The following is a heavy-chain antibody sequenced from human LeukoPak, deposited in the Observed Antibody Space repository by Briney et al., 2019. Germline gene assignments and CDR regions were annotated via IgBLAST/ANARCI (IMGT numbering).Heavy chain of an antibody. CDR1: GGSISTISSSGYY. J-gene: IGHJ4*02. D-gene: IGHD1-26*01. CDR2: IYYSGST. V-gene: IGHV4-39*07. Sequence: SETLSLTCTVSGGSISTISSSGYYWGWIRQPPGKGLEWIGSIYYSGSTYYNPSLKSRVTISVDTSKNQFSLNLSSVTAADTAVYYCARPYYSGSYLYFDYWGQGTLVTVSS. CDR3: ARPYYSGSYLYFDY.